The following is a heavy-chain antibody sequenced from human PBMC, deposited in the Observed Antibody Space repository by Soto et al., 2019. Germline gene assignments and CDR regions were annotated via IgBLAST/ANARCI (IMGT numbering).Heavy chain of an antibody. Sequence: KGLEWVSAISGSGGSTYYADSVKGRFTISRDNSKNTLYLQMNSLRAEDPAVYYXXXXXXXXXXXXYFDYWGQGTLLTVSS. V-gene: IGHV3-23*01. CDR3: XXXXXXXXXXXYFDY. CDR2: ISGSGGST. J-gene: IGHJ4*02.